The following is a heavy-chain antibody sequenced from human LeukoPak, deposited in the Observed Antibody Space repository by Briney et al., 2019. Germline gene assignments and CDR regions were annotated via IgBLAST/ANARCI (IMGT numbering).Heavy chain of an antibody. D-gene: IGHD7-27*01. V-gene: IGHV3-74*03. CDR3: ARVSPGDWYFDL. J-gene: IGHJ2*01. Sequence: QSGGSLRLSCAASGFSFSSYWMHWVRQAPGKGLVWVSRINSDGSDTKYADSVKGRFTISRGNAKNTLYLQMNSLRAEDTAVYYCARVSPGDWYFDLWGRGTVVTVSS. CDR1: GFSFSSYW. CDR2: INSDGSDT.